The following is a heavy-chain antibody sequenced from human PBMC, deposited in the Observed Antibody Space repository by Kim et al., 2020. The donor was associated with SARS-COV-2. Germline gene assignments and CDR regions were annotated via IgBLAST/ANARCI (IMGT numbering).Heavy chain of an antibody. V-gene: IGHV3-30-3*01. CDR1: GFTFSSYA. D-gene: IGHD3-22*01. Sequence: VGSLRLSCAASGFTFSSYAMHWVRQAPGKGLEWVAVISYDGSNKYYADSVKGRFTISRDNSKNTLYLQMNSLRAEDTAVYYCARVARFEVDYYDSSRGPWDYYGMDVWGQGTTVTVSS. CDR2: ISYDGSNK. CDR3: ARVARFEVDYYDSSRGPWDYYGMDV. J-gene: IGHJ6*02.